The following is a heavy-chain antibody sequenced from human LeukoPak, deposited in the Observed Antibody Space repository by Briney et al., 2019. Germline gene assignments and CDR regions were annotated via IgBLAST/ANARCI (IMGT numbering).Heavy chain of an antibody. CDR3: RARAPRGRLDY. CDR1: GGSISSYY. CDR2: IYTSGST. D-gene: IGHD3-16*01. J-gene: IGHJ4*02. Sequence: PSETLSLTCTVSGGSISSYYWSWIRQPAGRGLEWIGRIYTSGSTNYNPSLKSRVTMSVDTSKNQFSLKLSSVTAADTAVYYCRARAPRGRLDYWGQGTLVTVSS. V-gene: IGHV4-4*07.